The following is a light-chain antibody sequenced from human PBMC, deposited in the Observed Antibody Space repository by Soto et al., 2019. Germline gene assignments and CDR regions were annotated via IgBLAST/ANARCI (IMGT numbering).Light chain of an antibody. CDR1: SSDVGGYNY. CDR3: NSDAGSNNLGV. Sequence: QSALTQPPSASGSPGQSVTISCTGTSSDVGGYNYVSWYQQHPGKAPKLMIYEVSKRPSGVPDRFSASKSGNTASLTVSGLQAEDEADYYCNSDAGSNNLGVFGTGTKLTVL. V-gene: IGLV2-8*01. CDR2: EVS. J-gene: IGLJ1*01.